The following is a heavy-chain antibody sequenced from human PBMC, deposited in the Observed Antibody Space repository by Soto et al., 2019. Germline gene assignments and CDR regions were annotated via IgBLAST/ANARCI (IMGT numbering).Heavy chain of an antibody. CDR1: GDSIATSRYC. D-gene: IGHD3-22*01. Sequence: QLQLQESGPGLVKPSETLSLTCTVSGDSIATSRYCWGWIRPPPGKGLERIGSVCYRGTTYHNPSLKCRLAISVETSKRQLSLKLSSVTAADTAVFYCARQCEHSRSYFVYSWGHGTLVTCSS. V-gene: IGHV4-39*01. CDR3: ARQCEHSRSYFVYS. J-gene: IGHJ5*01. CDR2: VCYRGTT.